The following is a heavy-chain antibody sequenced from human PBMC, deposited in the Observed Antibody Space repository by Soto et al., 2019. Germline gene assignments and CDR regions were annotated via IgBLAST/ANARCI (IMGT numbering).Heavy chain of an antibody. J-gene: IGHJ4*02. V-gene: IGHV4-31*03. CDR3: ARGEAGVARRLDY. D-gene: IGHD3-3*01. CDR1: DASISTATFY. Sequence: GLVKPSQTLSLTCTVSDASISTATFYWIRQLPGEALEWIGYIYYIGSAYYNSSLRSRATLSLDTSKSEFSLTLTSLTAADTAVYYCARGEAGVARRLDYWGQGTPVTVSS. CDR2: IYYIGSA.